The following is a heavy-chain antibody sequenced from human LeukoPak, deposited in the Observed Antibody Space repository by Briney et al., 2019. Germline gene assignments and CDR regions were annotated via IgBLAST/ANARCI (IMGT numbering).Heavy chain of an antibody. D-gene: IGHD6-19*01. J-gene: IGHJ4*02. CDR3: ARVAVAGLEYFDY. V-gene: IGHV4-61*01. CDR2: IYYSGST. CDR1: GGSISSSSYY. Sequence: SETLSLTCTVSGGSISSSSYYWSWIRQPPGKGLEWIGYIYYSGSTNYNPSLKSRVTISVDTSKNQFSLKLSSVTAADTAVYYCARVAVAGLEYFDYWGQGTLVTVSS.